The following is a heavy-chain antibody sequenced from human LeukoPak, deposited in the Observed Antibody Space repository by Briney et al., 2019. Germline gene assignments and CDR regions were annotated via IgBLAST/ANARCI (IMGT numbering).Heavy chain of an antibody. CDR3: AKGLVRGVIRPPWFDP. CDR1: GFTFDDYA. D-gene: IGHD3-10*01. V-gene: IGHV3-9*01. J-gene: IGHJ5*02. CDR2: ISWNSGSI. Sequence: GRSLRLSCAASGFTFDDYAMHWVRQAPRKGLEWVSGISWNSGSIGYADSVKGRFTISRDNAKNSLYLQMNSLRAEDTALYYCAKGLVRGVIRPPWFDPWGQGTLVTVSS.